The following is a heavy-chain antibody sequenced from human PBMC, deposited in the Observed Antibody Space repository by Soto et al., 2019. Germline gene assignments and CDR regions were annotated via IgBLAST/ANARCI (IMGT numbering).Heavy chain of an antibody. Sequence: SETLSLTCTVSGGSISSYYWSWIRQPPGKGLEWIGYIYYSGSTKYNPSLKSRVTISVDTSKNQFSLTVSSVTAADTAVYYCARRIVDTETFDYWGQGTLVTV. V-gene: IGHV4-59*08. CDR3: ARRIVDTETFDY. CDR1: GGSISSYY. CDR2: IYYSGST. D-gene: IGHD5-12*01. J-gene: IGHJ4*02.